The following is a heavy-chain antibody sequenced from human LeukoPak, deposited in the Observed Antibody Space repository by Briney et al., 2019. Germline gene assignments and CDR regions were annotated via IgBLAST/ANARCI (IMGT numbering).Heavy chain of an antibody. CDR3: ASPTDYYDSSGLDP. J-gene: IGHJ5*02. V-gene: IGHV3-30*03. CDR1: GFTFSSYS. CDR2: ISYDGSNK. D-gene: IGHD3-22*01. Sequence: GSLRLSCAASGFTFSSYSMNWVRQAPGKGLEWVAVISYDGSNKYYADSVKGRFTISRDNSKNMLYLQMNSLRAEDTAVYYCASPTDYYDSSGLDPWGQGTLVTVSS.